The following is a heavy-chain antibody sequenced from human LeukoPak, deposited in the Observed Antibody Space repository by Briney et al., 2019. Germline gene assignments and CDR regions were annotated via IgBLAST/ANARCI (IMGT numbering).Heavy chain of an antibody. Sequence: ASVKISSKVSGYTLSEFSMHWVRQAPGKGLEWMGGFDTESGETIYTQKFQGRVTMTEDTSTDTAYMELSRLRSEDTALYYCATSLYYDFWSRGIRSQNWFDTWGQGTLVTVSS. V-gene: IGHV1-24*01. CDR1: GYTLSEFS. CDR3: ATSLYYDFWSRGIRSQNWFDT. D-gene: IGHD3-3*01. CDR2: FDTESGET. J-gene: IGHJ5*02.